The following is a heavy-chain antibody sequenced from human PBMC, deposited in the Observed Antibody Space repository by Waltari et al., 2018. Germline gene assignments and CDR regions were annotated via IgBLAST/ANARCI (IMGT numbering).Heavy chain of an antibody. CDR1: GFTFSSLG. J-gene: IGHJ6*02. Sequence: QVQLVESGGGVVQPGRSLRLSCPASGFTFSSLGMHWVRQAPGKGLEWVAVIWYDGSNKYYADSVKGRVTISRDNSKNSLYLQMNSLRAEDTAVYYCAREYSSSSYYYGMDVWGQGTTVTVSS. CDR2: IWYDGSNK. CDR3: AREYSSSSYYYGMDV. V-gene: IGHV3-33*01. D-gene: IGHD6-6*01.